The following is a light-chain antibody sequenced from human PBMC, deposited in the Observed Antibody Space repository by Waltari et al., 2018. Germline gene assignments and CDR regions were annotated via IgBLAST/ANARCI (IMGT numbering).Light chain of an antibody. CDR1: QSVSSSY. CDR2: GAS. CDR3: QQYGSSPWT. Sequence: IVLPKSPGTLSLSQGERATLSGRASQSVSSSYLAWYQQKPGQAPRVLIHGASNRATGIPDRFSGSGSGTDFTLTISRLEPEDFAVYYCQQYGSSPWTFGQGTKVEIK. J-gene: IGKJ1*01. V-gene: IGKV3-20*01.